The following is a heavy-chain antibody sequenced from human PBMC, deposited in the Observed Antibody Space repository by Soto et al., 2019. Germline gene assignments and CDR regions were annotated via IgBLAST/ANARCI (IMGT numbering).Heavy chain of an antibody. CDR1: GGSVSSGSYY. V-gene: IGHV4-61*01. CDR2: IYCSGST. D-gene: IGHD2-2*02. J-gene: IGHJ5*02. CDR3: AGEYPNNWFDP. Sequence: SETLSLTCTVSGGSVSSGSYYWSWIRQPPGKGLEWIGYIYCSGSTNYNPSLKSRVTISVDTSKNQFSLKLSSVTAADTAVYYWAGEYPNNWFDPGGRETLVTVSS.